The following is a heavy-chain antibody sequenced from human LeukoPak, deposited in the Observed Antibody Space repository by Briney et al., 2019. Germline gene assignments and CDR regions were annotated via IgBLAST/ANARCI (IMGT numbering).Heavy chain of an antibody. J-gene: IGHJ4*02. CDR3: VRQYSGYESLYFDS. V-gene: IGHV7-4-1*02. CDR2: INTNTGNP. CDR1: GYTFSSYG. Sequence: ASVKVSCKASGYTFSSYGMNWVRQAPGQGLEWMGGINTNTGNPTYAQGFTGRFVFSLDTSVSTAYLQISSLKAEDTAVYYCVRQYSGYESLYFDSWGQGTLVTVSS. D-gene: IGHD5-12*01.